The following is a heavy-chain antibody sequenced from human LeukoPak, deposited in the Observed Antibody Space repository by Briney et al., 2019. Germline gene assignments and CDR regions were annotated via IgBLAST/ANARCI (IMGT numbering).Heavy chain of an antibody. CDR2: IRSKAYGGTT. J-gene: IGHJ4*02. V-gene: IGHV3-49*04. CDR3: TRDHYSTFDY. Sequence: PGRSLRLSCTASGFTFGDYAMSWVRQAPGKGLEWVGFIRSKAYGGTTEYAASVKGRFTISRDDSKSIAYLQMNSLKTEDTAVYYCTRDHYSTFDYWGQGNLVTVSS. CDR1: GFTFGDYA. D-gene: IGHD2-15*01.